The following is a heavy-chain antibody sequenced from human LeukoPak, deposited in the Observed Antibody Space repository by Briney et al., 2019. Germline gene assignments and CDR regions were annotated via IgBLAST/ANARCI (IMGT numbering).Heavy chain of an antibody. Sequence: GGSLRLSCAASGFTFSSYGMHWVRQAPGKGLEWVTFIRYDGSNRYYADSVKGRFTVSRDNSKNTLYLQMNSLRAEDTAVYYCAKDGDLYGDYASYFDYWGQGTLVTVSS. CDR2: IRYDGSNR. CDR1: GFTFSSYG. J-gene: IGHJ4*02. CDR3: AKDGDLYGDYASYFDY. D-gene: IGHD4-17*01. V-gene: IGHV3-30*02.